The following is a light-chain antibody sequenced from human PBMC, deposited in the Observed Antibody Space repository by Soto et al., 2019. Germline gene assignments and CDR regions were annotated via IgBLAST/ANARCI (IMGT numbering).Light chain of an antibody. CDR2: GVT. CDR3: SSFTSSITYV. V-gene: IGLV2-14*01. CDR1: SSDVGGYNS. Sequence: QSVLTQPASVSGSPGQSITISCTGTSSDVGGYNSVSWYRQDPGKAPKLIIYGVTYRPSGVSNRFSGSKSGNTASLTISGLQSEDEADYHCSSFTSSITYVFGTGTQLTVL. J-gene: IGLJ1*01.